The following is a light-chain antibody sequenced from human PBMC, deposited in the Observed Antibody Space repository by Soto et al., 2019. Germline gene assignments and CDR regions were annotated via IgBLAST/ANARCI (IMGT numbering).Light chain of an antibody. V-gene: IGKV1-5*01. CDR2: GAS. CDR1: QSFSGW. Sequence: DIQMTQSPSTLSASVGDTVTVTCRASQSFSGWLAWYQHKPGEAPKLLIYGASALPRGVPSRFSGSGSGTKFTLTIASLQPDDFATYYCQQYETFSGTFGPGTKVDIK. J-gene: IGKJ1*01. CDR3: QQYETFSGT.